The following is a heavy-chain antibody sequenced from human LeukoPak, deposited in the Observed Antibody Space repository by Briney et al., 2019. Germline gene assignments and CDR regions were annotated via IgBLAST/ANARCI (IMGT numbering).Heavy chain of an antibody. Sequence: ASVKVSCKASGYTFTGYYMHWVRQAPGKGLEWMGWINPNSCGTNYAHRFQGRVTMARDTSISTAYMELSRLRSDDTAVYYCARDAGDGYSFYFDYWGQGTLVTVSS. J-gene: IGHJ4*02. CDR1: GYTFTGYY. CDR3: ARDAGDGYSFYFDY. CDR2: INPNSCGT. V-gene: IGHV1-2*02. D-gene: IGHD5-24*01.